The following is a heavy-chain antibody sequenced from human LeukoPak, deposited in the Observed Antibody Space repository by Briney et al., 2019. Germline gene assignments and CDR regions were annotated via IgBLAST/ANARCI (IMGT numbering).Heavy chain of an antibody. Sequence: GRSLRLSCAASGFTFSTYGMQWVRRAPGKGLEWLAFISSDGTKRFYADSVKGRFTISRDNSRNMLYLQMDSLRPEDTTVYYCAKGVLTMVRGVIRELNYYGMDAWGQGTTVTVSS. CDR2: ISSDGTKR. CDR1: GFTFSTYG. V-gene: IGHV3-30*18. D-gene: IGHD3-10*01. CDR3: AKGVLTMVRGVIRELNYYGMDA. J-gene: IGHJ6*02.